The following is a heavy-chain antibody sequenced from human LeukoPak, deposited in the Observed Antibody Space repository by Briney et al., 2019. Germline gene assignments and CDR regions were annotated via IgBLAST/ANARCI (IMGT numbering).Heavy chain of an antibody. J-gene: IGHJ4*02. CDR3: AKVPSIAVAFTHIDY. D-gene: IGHD6-19*01. V-gene: IGHV3-23*01. CDR1: GFTFSSYA. Sequence: EPGGSLRLSCAASGFTFSSYAMSWVRQAPGKGLEWVSAISGSGGSTYYADSVKGRFTISRDNSKNTLYLQMNSLRAEDTAVYYCAKVPSIAVAFTHIDYWGQGTLVTVSS. CDR2: ISGSGGST.